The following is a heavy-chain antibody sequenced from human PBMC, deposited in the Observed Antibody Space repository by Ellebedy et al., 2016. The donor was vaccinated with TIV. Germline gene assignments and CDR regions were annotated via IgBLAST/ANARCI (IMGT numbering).Heavy chain of an antibody. CDR3: ARTRFTGYDYFEN. J-gene: IGHJ4*02. CDR1: GFTFGSYD. Sequence: GGSLRLSCAASGFTFGSYDMHWVRQAPGEGLEWVALIRYDGSNKYYADSVKGRFTISRDNSKNTLSLQMSSLRAEDTAVYHCARTRFTGYDYFENWGQGTLVIVSS. CDR2: IRYDGSNK. D-gene: IGHD5-12*01. V-gene: IGHV3-30*02.